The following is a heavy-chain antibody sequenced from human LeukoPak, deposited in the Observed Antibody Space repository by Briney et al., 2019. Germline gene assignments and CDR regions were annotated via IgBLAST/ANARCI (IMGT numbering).Heavy chain of an antibody. J-gene: IGHJ6*03. Sequence: GGTLRLSCAVSGFTFSSYGMSWVRQAPGKGLEWASAISPTGHSTYYADSVKGRFTISRDNSKNTLYLEMNSLRAEDTAVYYCAKRRGLELLYYYYMDVWGKGTTVTVSS. D-gene: IGHD1-7*01. CDR3: AKRRGLELLYYYYMDV. CDR1: GFTFSSYG. V-gene: IGHV3-23*01. CDR2: ISPTGHST.